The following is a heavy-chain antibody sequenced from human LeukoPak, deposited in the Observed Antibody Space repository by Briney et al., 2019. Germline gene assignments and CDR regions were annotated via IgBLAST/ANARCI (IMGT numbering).Heavy chain of an antibody. J-gene: IGHJ4*02. Sequence: GGSLRLSCAASGFTFDDYGMSWVRQAPGKGLEWVSGINWNGGSTGYADSVKGRFTISRDNAKSSLYLQMNSLRAEDTALYHCARELRDANYYDSSGQSDYWGQGTLVTVSS. V-gene: IGHV3-20*01. D-gene: IGHD3-22*01. CDR2: INWNGGST. CDR3: ARELRDANYYDSSGQSDY. CDR1: GFTFDDYG.